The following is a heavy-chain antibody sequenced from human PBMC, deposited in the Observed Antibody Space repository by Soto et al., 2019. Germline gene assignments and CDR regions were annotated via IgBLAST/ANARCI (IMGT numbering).Heavy chain of an antibody. CDR2: ISGSGGST. CDR1: GFTFSSYA. V-gene: IGHV3-23*01. Sequence: GGSLRLSCAASGFTFSSYAMSWVRQAPGKGLERVSAISGSGGSTYYADSVKGRFTISRDNSKNTLYLQMNSLRAEDTAVYYCASVDSYGDYYYYGMDVWGQGTTVTVSS. J-gene: IGHJ6*02. CDR3: ASVDSYGDYYYYGMDV. D-gene: IGHD4-17*01.